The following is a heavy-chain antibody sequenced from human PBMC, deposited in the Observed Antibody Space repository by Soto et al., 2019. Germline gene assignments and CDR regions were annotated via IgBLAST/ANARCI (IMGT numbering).Heavy chain of an antibody. CDR1: GGSISSGGYY. V-gene: IGHV4-31*03. CDR2: IYYSGSN. J-gene: IGHJ4*02. CDR3: AGIYSGSPGGTLWY. Sequence: QVQLQESGPGLVKPSQTLSLTCTVSGGSISSGGYYWSWIRQHPGKGMEWIGYIYYSGSNYYNPSLQSRVTISVDTSKNQFSLKLSSVTAADTAVYYCAGIYSGSPGGTLWYWGQGTLVTVSS. D-gene: IGHD1-26*01.